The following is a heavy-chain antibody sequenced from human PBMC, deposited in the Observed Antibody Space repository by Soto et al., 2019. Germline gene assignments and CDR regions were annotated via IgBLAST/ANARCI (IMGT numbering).Heavy chain of an antibody. V-gene: IGHV3-53*02. CDR3: ARKSDSSPVPEADGV. CDR1: GFSVGSNY. J-gene: IGHJ4*02. Sequence: EVQLVETGGGLIQPGGSLRLSCAASGFSVGSNYMTWVRQSPGKGLEWVSLIYSNGDTDYADSVKGRFSISRDNFKNTLYLQMNNLRAEDTAVYHCARKSDSSPVPEADGVWGRRTLVTVSS. D-gene: IGHD2-8*01. CDR2: IYSNGDT.